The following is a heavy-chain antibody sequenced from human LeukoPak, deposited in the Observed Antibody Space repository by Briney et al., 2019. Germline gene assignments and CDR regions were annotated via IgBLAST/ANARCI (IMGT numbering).Heavy chain of an antibody. CDR1: GFTFDDYT. CDR3: AKDIDVVPAVNLEGEFGFDY. CDR2: ISWDGGST. Sequence: GGSLRLSCAASGFTFDDYTMHWVRQAPGKGLEWVSLISWDGGSTYYADSVKGRFTISRDNSKNSLYLQMNSLRTEDTALYYCAKDIDVVPAVNLEGEFGFDYWGQGTLVTVSS. V-gene: IGHV3-43*01. D-gene: IGHD2-2*01. J-gene: IGHJ4*02.